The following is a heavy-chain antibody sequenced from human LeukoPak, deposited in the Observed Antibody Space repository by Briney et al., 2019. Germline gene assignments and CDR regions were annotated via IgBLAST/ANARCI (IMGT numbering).Heavy chain of an antibody. CDR2: ISSTSSYI. J-gene: IGHJ2*01. CDR3: ARDKPNSGSHYGWYFDL. D-gene: IGHD1-26*01. V-gene: IGHV3-21*01. Sequence: TGGSLRLSCAASEFNFRNYSVNWVRQAPGKGLEWVSSISSTSSYIYYADSVKGRFTISRDNAKNSLYLQMNSLRAEDTTVYYCARDKPNSGSHYGWYFDLWGRGTLVTVSS. CDR1: EFNFRNYS.